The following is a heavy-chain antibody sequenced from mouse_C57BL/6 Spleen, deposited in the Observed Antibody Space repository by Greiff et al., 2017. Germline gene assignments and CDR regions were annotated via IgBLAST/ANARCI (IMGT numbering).Heavy chain of an antibody. CDR3: AREAYYSNYRSYARDY. D-gene: IGHD2-5*01. J-gene: IGHJ4*01. Sequence: QVQLQQPGAELVMPGASVKLSCKASGYTFTSYWMHWVKQRPGQGLEWIGEIDPSDSYTNYNQKFKGKSTLTVDKSSSTAYMQLSSLTSEDSAVYYCAREAYYSNYRSYARDYWGQGTSVTVSS. V-gene: IGHV1-69*01. CDR1: GYTFTSYW. CDR2: IDPSDSYT.